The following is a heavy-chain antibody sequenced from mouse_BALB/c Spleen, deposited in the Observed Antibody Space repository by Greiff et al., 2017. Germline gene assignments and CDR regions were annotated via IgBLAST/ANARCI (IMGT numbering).Heavy chain of an antibody. Sequence: EVKLVESGGGLVKPGGSLKLSCTASGFTFSSYAMSWVRQTPEKRLEWVASISSGGSTYYPDSVKGRFTISRDNARNILYLQMSSLTSEDTAMYYCTRGGDITTVVATFPMDYWGQGTSGTVSS. CDR2: ISSGGST. CDR3: TRGGDITTVVATFPMDY. J-gene: IGHJ4*01. D-gene: IGHD1-1*01. CDR1: GFTFSSYA. V-gene: IGHV5-6-5*01.